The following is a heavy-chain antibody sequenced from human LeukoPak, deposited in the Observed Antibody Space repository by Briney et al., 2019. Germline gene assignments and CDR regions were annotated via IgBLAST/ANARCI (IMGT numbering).Heavy chain of an antibody. V-gene: IGHV3-48*03. CDR3: ARDLYDYVWGSYRYKPLDY. D-gene: IGHD3-16*02. CDR1: GFTFSNYE. CDR2: ISGSGSTI. J-gene: IGHJ4*02. Sequence: GGPLRLSCAASGFTFSNYEMNWVRQAPGKGLEWVSYISGSGSTIYYADSVKGRFTISRDNAKNSLYLQMNSLRAEDTAVYYCARDLYDYVWGSYRYKPLDYWGQGTLVTVSS.